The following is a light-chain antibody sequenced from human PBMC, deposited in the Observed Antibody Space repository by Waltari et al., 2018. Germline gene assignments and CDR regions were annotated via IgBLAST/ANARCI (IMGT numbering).Light chain of an antibody. CDR3: QQSSSSPIT. CDR1: QNINNY. J-gene: IGKJ3*01. V-gene: IGKV1-39*01. Sequence: DIQMTQSPSSLSASVGDRVIITCRASQNINNYLYWYQQKPGKAPKLLIYASSNLQGGVPSRFSGDGSGTDFTLTISTLQPEDFATYYCQQSSSSPITFGPGTKVDVK. CDR2: ASS.